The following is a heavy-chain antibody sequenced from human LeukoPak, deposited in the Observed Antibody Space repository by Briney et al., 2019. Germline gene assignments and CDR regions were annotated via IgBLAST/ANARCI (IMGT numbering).Heavy chain of an antibody. CDR2: IYYIGST. V-gene: IGHV4-30-4*01. CDR3: ARQKGLAYCGGDCAYYFDY. D-gene: IGHD2-21*02. CDR1: GGSISSGDYY. J-gene: IGHJ4*02. Sequence: SETLSLTCTVSGGSISSGDYYWSWIRQPPGKGLEWIGYIYYIGSTYYNPSLKSRVTISVDTPKNQFSLKLSSVTAEDTAVYYCARQKGLAYCGGDCAYYFDYWGQGTLVTVSS.